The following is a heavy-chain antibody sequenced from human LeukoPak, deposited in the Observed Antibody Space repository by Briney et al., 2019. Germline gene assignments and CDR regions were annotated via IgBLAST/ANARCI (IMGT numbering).Heavy chain of an antibody. CDR1: GGSISSYY. Sequence: SSETLSLTCTVSGGSISSYYWSWIRQPPGKGLEWIGYIYYSGSTNYNPSLKSRVTISVDTSKNQFSLKLSSVTAADTAVYYCARAPGRNWFDPWGQGTLVTVSS. V-gene: IGHV4-59*01. CDR3: ARAPGRNWFDP. D-gene: IGHD1-1*01. J-gene: IGHJ5*02. CDR2: IYYSGST.